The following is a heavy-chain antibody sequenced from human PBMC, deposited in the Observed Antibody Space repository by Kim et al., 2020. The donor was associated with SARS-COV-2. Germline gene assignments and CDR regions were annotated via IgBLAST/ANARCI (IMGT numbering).Heavy chain of an antibody. CDR1: GFTFSSYS. V-gene: IGHV3-21*01. D-gene: IGHD5-12*01. Sequence: GGSLRLSCAASGFTFSSYSMNWVRQAPGKGLEWVSSISSSSSYIYYADSVKGRFTISRDNAKNSLYLQMNSLRAEDTAVYYCARVPSGYDGGDYWGQGTLVTVSS. CDR3: ARVPSGYDGGDY. J-gene: IGHJ4*02. CDR2: ISSSSSYI.